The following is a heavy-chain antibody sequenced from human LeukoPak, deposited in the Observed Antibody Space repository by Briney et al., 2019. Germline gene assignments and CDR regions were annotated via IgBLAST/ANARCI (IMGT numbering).Heavy chain of an antibody. J-gene: IGHJ4*02. D-gene: IGHD3-10*01. CDR1: GGSFSGYY. V-gene: IGHV4-34*01. CDR3: ARGPKFVWFGEVKFDY. Sequence: PSETLSLTCAVCGGSFSGYYWSWIRQPPGKGLEWIGEINHSGSTNYNPSLKSRVTISVDTSKNQFSLKLSSVTAADTAVYYCARGPKFVWFGEVKFDYWGQGTLVTVSS. CDR2: INHSGST.